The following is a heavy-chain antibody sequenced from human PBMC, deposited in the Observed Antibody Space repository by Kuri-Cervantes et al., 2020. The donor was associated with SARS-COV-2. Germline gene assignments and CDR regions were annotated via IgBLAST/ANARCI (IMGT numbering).Heavy chain of an antibody. V-gene: IGHV3-7*01. CDR1: GFTFSSYW. J-gene: IGHJ6*03. Sequence: ETLSLTCAASGFTFSSYWMSWVRQAPGKGLEWVANIKQDGSEKYYVDSVKGRFTISRDNAKNSLYLQMNSLRAEDTAVYYCARDFKLRVEYSSSSQYFYYMDVWGKGTTVTVSS. CDR3: ARDFKLRVEYSSSSQYFYYMDV. CDR2: IKQDGSEK. D-gene: IGHD6-6*01.